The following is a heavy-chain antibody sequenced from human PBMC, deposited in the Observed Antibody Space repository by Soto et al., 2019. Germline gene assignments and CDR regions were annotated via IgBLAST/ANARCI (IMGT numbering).Heavy chain of an antibody. CDR1: GGSISSGGYS. V-gene: IGHV4-30-2*01. J-gene: IGHJ6*02. D-gene: IGHD3-10*01. Sequence: PSETLSLTCAVSGGSISSGGYSWSWIRQPPGKGLEWIGYIYHSGSTYYNPSLKSRVTISVDKSKNQFSLKLSSVTAADTAVYYCASQLWFGELLRNDAYGMHVWGQGTAVT. CDR2: IYHSGST. CDR3: ASQLWFGELLRNDAYGMHV.